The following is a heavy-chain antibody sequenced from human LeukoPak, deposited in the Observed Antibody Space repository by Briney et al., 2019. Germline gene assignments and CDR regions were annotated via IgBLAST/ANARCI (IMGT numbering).Heavy chain of an antibody. CDR3: SRGLDSRKLGY. J-gene: IGHJ4*02. Sequence: PSQTLSLTCTVSGASFSSGDQYWNWIRQSPGKGLEWIGSIHPSGTLYNNPSLESRVTMSMDTSKNQFSLNLNSATAADTAVYFCSRGLDSRKLGYWGQGTLVTVSS. D-gene: IGHD3-22*01. CDR1: GASFSSGDQY. V-gene: IGHV4-31*03. CDR2: IHPSGTL.